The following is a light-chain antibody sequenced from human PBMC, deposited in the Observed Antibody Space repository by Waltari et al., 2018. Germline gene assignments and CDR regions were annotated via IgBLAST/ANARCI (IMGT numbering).Light chain of an antibody. J-gene: IGKJ2*01. CDR2: GPS. Sequence: EIVLTQSPSTLSVSPGERAILSCRASQTISYNLAWYQPRPGQPPRLLIYGPSARAAAIPVRFSGSGSGTEFTLTISGLQSEDFAVYYCQHYHQWPPYTFGQGTKVE. V-gene: IGKV3-15*01. CDR1: QTISYN. CDR3: QHYHQWPPYT.